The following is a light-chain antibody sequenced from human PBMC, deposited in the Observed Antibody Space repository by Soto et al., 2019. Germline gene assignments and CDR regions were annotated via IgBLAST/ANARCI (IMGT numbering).Light chain of an antibody. CDR3: QQYGSSPGT. Sequence: EIVLTQSPGTLSLSQGERATLSCRASQSVSSSYLAWYQQKPGQAPRLLIYGASSRATGIPDRFSGSGSGTDFTLTISRLEPEDFAVYDCQQYGSSPGTFGQGTKVEIK. V-gene: IGKV3-20*01. CDR1: QSVSSSY. J-gene: IGKJ1*01. CDR2: GAS.